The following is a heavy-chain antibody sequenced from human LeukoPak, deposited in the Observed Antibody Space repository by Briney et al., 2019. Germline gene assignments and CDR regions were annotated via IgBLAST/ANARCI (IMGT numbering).Heavy chain of an antibody. CDR3: ARGLGYCSGASCAAFDP. D-gene: IGHD2-15*01. J-gene: IGHJ5*02. V-gene: IGHV1-46*01. CDR2: INPSGGST. CDR1: GYTFTSYY. Sequence: ASVKVSCKASGYTFTSYYMHWVRQAPGQGLEWMGIINPSGGSTSYAQKFQGRVTMTRDTSTSTAYMELSSLRSEDTAVYYCARGLGYCSGASCAAFDPWGQGTLVTVSS.